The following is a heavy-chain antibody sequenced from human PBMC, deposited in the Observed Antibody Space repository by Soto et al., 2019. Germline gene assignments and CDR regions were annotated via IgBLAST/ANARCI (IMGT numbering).Heavy chain of an antibody. Sequence: PGGSLRLSCAASGFTFSSYAMSWVRQAPGKGLEWVSAISGSGGSTYYADSVKGRFTISRDNSKNTPYLQMNSLRAEDTAVYYCAKVKLSSSSWYESLDDWGQGTRVTVSS. J-gene: IGHJ4*02. D-gene: IGHD6-13*01. V-gene: IGHV3-23*01. CDR3: AKVKLSSSSWYESLDD. CDR1: GFTFSSYA. CDR2: ISGSGGST.